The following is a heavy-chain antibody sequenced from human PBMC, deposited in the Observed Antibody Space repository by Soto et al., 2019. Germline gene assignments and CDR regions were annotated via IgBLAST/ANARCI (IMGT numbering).Heavy chain of an antibody. CDR3: AREGTVLDPAAIRAGDSLYYYGMDV. V-gene: IGHV4-59*01. CDR2: IYYSGSP. Sequence: LSLTCNVYGGTIRGYYWNWIRQPPGKTLAWIGSIYYSGSPNYNPSLKSRVTISVDTSKNQFSLKLSSVTAADTAVYYCAREGTVLDPAAIRAGDSLYYYGMDVWGQGATVPVSS. CDR1: GGTIRGYY. J-gene: IGHJ6*02. D-gene: IGHD2-2*02.